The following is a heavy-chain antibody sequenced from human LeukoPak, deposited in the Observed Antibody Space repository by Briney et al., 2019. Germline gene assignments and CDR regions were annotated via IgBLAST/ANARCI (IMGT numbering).Heavy chain of an antibody. D-gene: IGHD3-3*01. J-gene: IGHJ6*03. CDR3: ARGVTIFGVIDYYYYMDV. CDR1: GYTFTSYD. V-gene: IGHV1-8*01. Sequence: ASVKVSCKASGYTFTSYDINWVRQATGQGLEWMGWMNPNSGNTGYAQKFQGRVTMTRNTSISTAYMELSSLRSEDTAVYYCARGVTIFGVIDYYYYMDVRGKGTTVTVSS. CDR2: MNPNSGNT.